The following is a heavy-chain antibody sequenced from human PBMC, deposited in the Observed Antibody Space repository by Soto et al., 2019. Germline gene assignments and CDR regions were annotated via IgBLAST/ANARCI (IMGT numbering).Heavy chain of an antibody. CDR1: GGSISSGGYS. CDR2: ISHSGSI. J-gene: IGHJ4*02. CDR3: ASGSHVPHY. D-gene: IGHD6-6*01. V-gene: IGHV4-30-2*01. Sequence: QLQLQESGSGLVKPSQTLSLTCAVSGGSISSGGYSWSWIRQPPGKGLGWIGYISHSGSICYNPSRQSRVTMSVDRSKNQLSLKLSSVTAADTAMYYCASGSHVPHYWGQGTLVPVSS.